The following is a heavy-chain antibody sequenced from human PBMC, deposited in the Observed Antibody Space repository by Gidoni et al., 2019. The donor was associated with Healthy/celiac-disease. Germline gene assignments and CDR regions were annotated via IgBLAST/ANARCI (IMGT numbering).Heavy chain of an antibody. D-gene: IGHD5-12*01. CDR1: GFTFSSYA. J-gene: IGHJ4*02. Sequence: QVQLVESGGGVVQPGRSLRLSCAASGFTFSSYAMHWVRQAPGKGLEWVAVISYDGSNKYYADSVKGRFTISRDNSKNTLYLQMNSLRAEDTAVYYCARDLRLGAFDYWGQGTLVTVSS. CDR2: ISYDGSNK. V-gene: IGHV3-30-3*01. CDR3: ARDLRLGAFDY.